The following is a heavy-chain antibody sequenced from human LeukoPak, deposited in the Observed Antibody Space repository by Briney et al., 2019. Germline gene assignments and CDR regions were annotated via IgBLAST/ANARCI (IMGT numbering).Heavy chain of an antibody. CDR2: INHSGST. CDR3: ARGLHHRFEPNSGWYFSY. D-gene: IGHD6-19*01. J-gene: IGHJ4*02. CDR1: GGSFSGYY. V-gene: IGHV4-34*01. Sequence: SETLSLTCAVYGGSFSGYYWSWIRQPPGEGLEWIGEINHSGSTNYNPSLKSRVTISVDTSKNQFSLKLSSVTAADTAVYYCARGLHHRFEPNSGWYFSYWGQGTLVIVSS.